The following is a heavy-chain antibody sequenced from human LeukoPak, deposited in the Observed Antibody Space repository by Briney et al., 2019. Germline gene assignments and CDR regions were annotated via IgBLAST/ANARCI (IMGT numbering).Heavy chain of an antibody. D-gene: IGHD3-9*01. CDR3: ARVVYILTGYYFYH. CDR1: GYSISSGYY. V-gene: IGHV4-38-2*02. J-gene: IGHJ5*02. Sequence: PSETLSLTCTVSGYSISSGYYWGWIRQPPGKGLEWIGSIYHSGSTYYNPSLKSRVTISVDTSKNQFSLKLSSVTAADTAVYYCARVVYILTGYYFYHWGQGTLVTVSS. CDR2: IYHSGST.